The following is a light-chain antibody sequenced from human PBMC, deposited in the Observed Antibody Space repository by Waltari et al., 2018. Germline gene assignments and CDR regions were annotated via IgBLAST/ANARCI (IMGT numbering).Light chain of an antibody. CDR3: LQTTQLPLT. CDR1: QSLLHSDGKTY. Sequence: DIVMTKTPLSLSVIPGQPASISCKSSQSLLHSDGKTYLSWYLQKPGQPPHLLIFEVSNRLSGVPDRFRGSGSGTDFTLEISRVETEDVGAYYCLQTTQLPLTFGGGTKVEIK. J-gene: IGKJ4*01. V-gene: IGKV2D-29*01. CDR2: EVS.